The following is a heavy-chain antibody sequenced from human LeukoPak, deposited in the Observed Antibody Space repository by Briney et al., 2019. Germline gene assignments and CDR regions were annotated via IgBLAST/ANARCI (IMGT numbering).Heavy chain of an antibody. CDR2: ISGSGGST. V-gene: IGHV3-23*01. CDR3: ARDPSGSYFPDFDY. Sequence: PGGSLRLSCAASGFTFSSYAMSWVRQAPGKGLEWVSAISGSGGSTYYADSVKGRFTISRDNSKNTLYLQMNSLRAEDTAVYYCARDPSGSYFPDFDYWGQGTLVTVSS. J-gene: IGHJ4*02. D-gene: IGHD1-26*01. CDR1: GFTFSSYA.